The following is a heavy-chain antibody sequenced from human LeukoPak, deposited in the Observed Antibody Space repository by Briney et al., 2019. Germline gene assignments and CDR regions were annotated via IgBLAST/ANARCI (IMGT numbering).Heavy chain of an antibody. Sequence: SVKVSCKASGGTFSSYAISWVRQAPGQGLEWMGRIIPILGIANYAQKFQGRVTITADKSTSTAYMELSSLRSEDTAVYYCARVQGSGSRYFDLWGRGTLVTVSS. CDR2: IIPILGIA. D-gene: IGHD3-22*01. CDR3: ARVQGSGSRYFDL. CDR1: GGTFSSYA. V-gene: IGHV1-69*04. J-gene: IGHJ2*01.